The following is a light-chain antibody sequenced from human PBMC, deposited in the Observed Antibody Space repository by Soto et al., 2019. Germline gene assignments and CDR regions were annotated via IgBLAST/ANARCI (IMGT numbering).Light chain of an antibody. Sequence: EIVLTQSPATLSLSPGERATLSCRASQSVDYYLAWYQQKPGQAPRLLIYDASSRATGIPARISGSGSGTEFTLTITSLVPEDFAVYYCQQRSNWPGTFGQGTKVEIK. V-gene: IGKV3-11*01. J-gene: IGKJ1*01. CDR1: QSVDYY. CDR2: DAS. CDR3: QQRSNWPGT.